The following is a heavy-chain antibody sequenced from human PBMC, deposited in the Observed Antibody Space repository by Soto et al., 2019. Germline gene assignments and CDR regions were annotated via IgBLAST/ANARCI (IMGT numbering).Heavy chain of an antibody. V-gene: IGHV1-46*03. CDR2: VNPSGGST. CDR3: ARAAAAENNKYNWFDP. D-gene: IGHD6-13*01. CDR1: GYTFTSYY. Sequence: ASVKVSCKASGYTFTSYYIHWVRQAPGQGLEWMAIVNPSGGSTSYAQKFQGRVTMTRDTSTSTVYMELSSLRSEDTAVYYCARAAAAENNKYNWFDPWGQGTLVTVSS. J-gene: IGHJ5*02.